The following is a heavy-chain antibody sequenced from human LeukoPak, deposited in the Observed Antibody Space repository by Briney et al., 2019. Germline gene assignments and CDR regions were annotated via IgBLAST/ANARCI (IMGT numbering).Heavy chain of an antibody. V-gene: IGHV4-39*01. J-gene: IGHJ4*02. CDR3: ARQIGAGRWSFDY. CDR2: INYSGST. Sequence: SETLSLTCTVSGGSISSSSYYWVWIPRPSGKVLEGIGSINYSGSTYYTPSLKSRVTISIDTSENPLSLKLASVTAADTAVYYCARQIGAGRWSFDYWGQGTLVTVSS. CDR1: GGSISSSSYY. D-gene: IGHD4-23*01.